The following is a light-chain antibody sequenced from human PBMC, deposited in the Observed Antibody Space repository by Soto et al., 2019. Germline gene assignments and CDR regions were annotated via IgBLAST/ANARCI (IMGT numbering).Light chain of an antibody. CDR3: QQYDNWPQT. J-gene: IGKJ1*01. V-gene: IGKV2-30*01. CDR2: KVS. CDR1: QSLVYGGGNTY. Sequence: DVVMTQSPLSLPVTLGQPASISCRSSQSLVYGGGNTYLNWFQQRPGQSPRRLIYKVSDRDSGVPDRFSGSGSGTDFTLTISSLQSEDFAVYYCQQYDNWPQTFGQGTKVDIK.